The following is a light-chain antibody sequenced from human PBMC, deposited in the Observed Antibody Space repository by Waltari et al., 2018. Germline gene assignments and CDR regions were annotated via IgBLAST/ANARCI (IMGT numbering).Light chain of an antibody. V-gene: IGLV3-21*04. CDR2: YDS. J-gene: IGLJ2*01. Sequence: SHVLSQPPSVSVAPGETARSTCGGVIIGTRSVHWYRQKAGQAPVLVIRYDSDRPAGIPERFSGPKSGNTATLTISRVEGGDEADDYCQVWDSASDHPAVVFGGGTKVTVL. CDR3: QVWDSASDHPAVV. CDR1: IIGTRS.